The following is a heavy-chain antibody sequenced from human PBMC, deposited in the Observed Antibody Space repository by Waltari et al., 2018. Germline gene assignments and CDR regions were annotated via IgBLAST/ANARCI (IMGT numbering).Heavy chain of an antibody. J-gene: IGHJ4*02. CDR2: LPYHGHNS. CDR1: GLPLNTFG. V-gene: IGHV3-30*02. CDR3: VKDLAFYYDRSRLYEYYSDY. Sequence: QVQLVESGGGVVQPGGSLRPSCVASGLPLNTFGIHWVRPAPGKGLEWVVYLPYHGHNSYYADSVKGRFTISRDNSMTTVFLQMISLRAEDTAIYYCVKDLAFYYDRSRLYEYYSDYWGQGTLVTVSS. D-gene: IGHD3-22*01.